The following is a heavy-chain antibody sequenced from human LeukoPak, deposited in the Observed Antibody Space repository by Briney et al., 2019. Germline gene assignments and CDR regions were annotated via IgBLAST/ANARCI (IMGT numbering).Heavy chain of an antibody. D-gene: IGHD2-15*01. Sequence: ASVKVSCKASGGTFSSYAISWVRQAPGQGLEWMGGIIPIFGTANYAQKFQGRVTITADKSTSTAYMELSSLRSDDTAVYYCARDRHCSGGSCYSTPYYYYYMDVWGKGTTVTISS. CDR2: IIPIFGTA. CDR3: ARDRHCSGGSCYSTPYYYYYMDV. V-gene: IGHV1-69*06. J-gene: IGHJ6*03. CDR1: GGTFSSYA.